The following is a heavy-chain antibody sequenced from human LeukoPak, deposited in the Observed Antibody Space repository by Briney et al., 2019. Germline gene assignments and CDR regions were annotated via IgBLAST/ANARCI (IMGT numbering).Heavy chain of an antibody. D-gene: IGHD6-19*01. Sequence: PSETLSLTCTVSGGSISSSSYYWGWIRQPPGKGLEWIGSIYYSGSTYYNPSLKSRVTISVDTSKNQFSLKLSSVTAADTAVYYCARTSPQQWLVPIIWGQGTLVTVSS. CDR3: ARTSPQQWLVPII. CDR2: IYYSGST. V-gene: IGHV4-39*01. CDR1: GGSISSSSYY. J-gene: IGHJ4*02.